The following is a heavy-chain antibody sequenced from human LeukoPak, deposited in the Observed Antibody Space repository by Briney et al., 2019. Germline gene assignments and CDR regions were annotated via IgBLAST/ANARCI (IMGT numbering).Heavy chain of an antibody. J-gene: IGHJ4*02. CDR1: GFTFSSYS. D-gene: IGHD3-10*01. CDR3: ARSRNYYGSGSYYPYYFDY. V-gene: IGHV3-21*01. CDR2: ISSSSSYI. Sequence: PGGSLRVSCAASGFTFSSYSMNWVRQAPGKGLEWVSSISSSSSYIYYADSVKGRFTISRDNAKNSLYLQMNSLRAEDTAVYYCARSRNYYGSGSYYPYYFDYWGQGTLVTVSS.